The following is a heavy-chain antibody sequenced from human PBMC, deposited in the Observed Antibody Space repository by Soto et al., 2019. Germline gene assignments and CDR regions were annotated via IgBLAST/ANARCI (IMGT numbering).Heavy chain of an antibody. J-gene: IGHJ3*02. D-gene: IGHD2-2*01. CDR3: ASHYCTSTSCKAFDI. CDR2: IYYTGTT. CDR1: GGSISPYY. Sequence: QVQLQESGPGLVRPSETLSLTCTVSGGSISPYYWSWIRQPPGKGLEWIGYIYYTGTTNYNPSLKSRVTMLVDTSQNHFSLKLPSVTAADTAVYYFASHYCTSTSCKAFDIWGQGTMVTVSS. V-gene: IGHV4-59*01.